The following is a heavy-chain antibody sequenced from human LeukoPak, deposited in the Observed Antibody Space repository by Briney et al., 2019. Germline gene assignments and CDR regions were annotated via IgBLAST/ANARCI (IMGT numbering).Heavy chain of an antibody. V-gene: IGHV4-39*01. CDR3: ARQYRRAHPSLYLGY. J-gene: IGHJ4*02. CDR1: GGSISSSSYY. CDR2: IYYSGST. Sequence: PSETLSLTCTVSGGSISSSSYYWGWIRQPPGKGLEWIGSIYYSGSTYYNPSLKSRVTISVDTSKNQFSLKLSSVTAADTAVYYCARQYRRAHPSLYLGYWGQGTLVTVSS. D-gene: IGHD3-16*01.